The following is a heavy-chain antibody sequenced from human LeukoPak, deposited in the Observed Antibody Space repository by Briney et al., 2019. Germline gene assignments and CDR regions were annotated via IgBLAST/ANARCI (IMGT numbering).Heavy chain of an antibody. CDR1: GGSINSGGYY. CDR3: AREAYSSYNWFDP. Sequence: SETLSLTCTVSGGSINSGGYYWSWIRQHPGKGLEWIGYIYYSGSTYYNPSLKSRVTISVDTSKNQFSLKLSSVTAADTAVYYCAREAYSSYNWFDPWGQGTLVTVSS. D-gene: IGHD6-19*01. CDR2: IYYSGST. J-gene: IGHJ5*02. V-gene: IGHV4-31*03.